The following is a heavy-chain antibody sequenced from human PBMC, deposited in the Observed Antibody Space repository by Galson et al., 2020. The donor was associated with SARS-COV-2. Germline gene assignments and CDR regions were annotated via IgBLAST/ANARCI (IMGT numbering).Heavy chain of an antibody. CDR3: ARDSSGSGGRGDAFDI. CDR2: IYHGGST. Sequence: ASETLSLTCVVSGGSINSRNWWSWVRQPPGKGLEWIGEIYHGGSTYYNPSLKSRVTMSVDTSKNQFSLKLGSVTAADTAVYYCARDSSGSGGRGDAFDIWGQGTMVTVSS. J-gene: IGHJ3*02. CDR1: GGSINSRNW. V-gene: IGHV4-4*02. D-gene: IGHD2-15*01.